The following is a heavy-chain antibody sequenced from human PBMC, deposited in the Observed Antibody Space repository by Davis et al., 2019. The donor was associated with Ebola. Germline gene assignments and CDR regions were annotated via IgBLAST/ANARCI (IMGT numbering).Heavy chain of an antibody. J-gene: IGHJ4*02. CDR1: GGSISSSSYY. Sequence: SETLSLTCTVSGGSISSSSYYWGWIRQPPGKGLEWIGSIYYSGSTNYNPSLKSRVTISVDTSKNQFSLKLSSVTAADTAVYYCARVRYCSGGSCFNYFDYWGQGTLVTVSS. CDR3: ARVRYCSGGSCFNYFDY. CDR2: IYYSGST. D-gene: IGHD2-15*01. V-gene: IGHV4-39*07.